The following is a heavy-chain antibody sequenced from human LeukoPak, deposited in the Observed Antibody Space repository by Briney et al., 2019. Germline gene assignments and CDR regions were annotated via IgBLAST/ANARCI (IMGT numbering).Heavy chain of an antibody. J-gene: IGHJ6*02. D-gene: IGHD5-18*01. CDR1: GGTFSSYA. CDR2: IIPIFGTA. CDR3: ASYNGYSYGYAYYYYGMDV. Sequence: ASVKVSCKASGGTFSSYAISWVRQAPGQGLEWMGGIIPIFGTANYAQKFQGRVTITTDESTSTAYMELSSLRSEDTAVYYCASYNGYSYGYAYYYYGMDVWGQGTTVTVSS. V-gene: IGHV1-69*05.